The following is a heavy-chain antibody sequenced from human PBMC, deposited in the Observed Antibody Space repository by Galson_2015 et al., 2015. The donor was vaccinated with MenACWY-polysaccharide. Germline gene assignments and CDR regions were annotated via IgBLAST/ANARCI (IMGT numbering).Heavy chain of an antibody. D-gene: IGHD3-10*01. CDR1: GLTFSSYG. CDR2: LSHTTGNT. Sequence: SLRLSCAGSGLTFSSYGMGWVRQAPGKGLEWVSGLSHTTGNTYYADSVRGRFTISRDNSKNTLYLQMDSLRAEKTALNYCAKGAAHYGSGNYYDDWGQGTQVTVSS. CDR3: AKGAAHYGSGNYYDD. J-gene: IGHJ4*02. V-gene: IGHV3-23*01.